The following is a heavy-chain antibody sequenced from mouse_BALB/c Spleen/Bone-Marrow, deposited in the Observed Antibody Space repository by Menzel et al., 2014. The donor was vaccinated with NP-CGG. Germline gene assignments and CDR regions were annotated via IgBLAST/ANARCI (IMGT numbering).Heavy chain of an antibody. CDR3: ARRRTFVTSVVDYFDV. CDR2: IYPGDGNT. CDR1: GYVFSSSW. D-gene: IGHD1-1*02. J-gene: IGHJ1*01. V-gene: IGHV1-82*01. Sequence: QVQLQQSGPELVKPGASVKISCRASGYVFSSSWMNWVKQRPGQGLEWIGRIYPGDGNTNYNGKFKGKATLTADTSPSTAYMQISSLTSVDSAVYFCARRRTFVTSVVDYFDVWGAGTTVTVSS.